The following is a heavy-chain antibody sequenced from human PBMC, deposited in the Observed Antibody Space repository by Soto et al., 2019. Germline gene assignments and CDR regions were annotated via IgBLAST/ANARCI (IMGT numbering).Heavy chain of an antibody. CDR3: ARSHYGDYGYVMDV. CDR1: GGSISSGGYS. V-gene: IGHV4-30-2*01. D-gene: IGHD4-17*01. Sequence: PSETLSLTCAVSGGSISSGGYSWSWIRQPPGKGLEWIGYIYHGGYTYYNPSLKSRVTISVDRSKNQFSLKLSSVTAADTAVYYCARSHYGDYGYVMDVWGQGTTVTVSS. J-gene: IGHJ6*02. CDR2: IYHGGYT.